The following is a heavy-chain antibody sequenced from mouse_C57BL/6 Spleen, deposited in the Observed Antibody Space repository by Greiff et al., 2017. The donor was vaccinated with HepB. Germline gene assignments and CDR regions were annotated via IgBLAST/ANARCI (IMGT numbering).Heavy chain of an antibody. Sequence: EVQGVESGGGLVKPGGSLKLSCAASGFTFSSYAMSWVRQTPEKRLEWVATISDGGSYTYYPDNVKGRFTISRDNAKNNLYLQMSHLKSEDTAMYYCAREGPSSYYFDYWGQGTTLTVSS. CDR2: ISDGGSYT. CDR3: AREGPSSYYFDY. V-gene: IGHV5-4*01. J-gene: IGHJ2*01. CDR1: GFTFSSYA. D-gene: IGHD4-1*01.